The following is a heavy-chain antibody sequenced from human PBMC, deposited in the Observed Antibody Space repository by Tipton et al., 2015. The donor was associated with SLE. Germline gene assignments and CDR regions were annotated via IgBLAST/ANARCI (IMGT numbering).Heavy chain of an antibody. V-gene: IGHV4-59*08. J-gene: IGHJ5*02. D-gene: IGHD6-13*01. CDR2: TYYSGST. CDR1: GGSISGHY. Sequence: TLSLTCTVSGGSISGHYWSWIRQPPGKGLEWIGYTYYSGSTNYNPSLKSRVTISVDTSTNQFSLKLRSMTAADTAVYYCARGRYSSSWYWFDPWGQGTLVTVSS. CDR3: ARGRYSSSWYWFDP.